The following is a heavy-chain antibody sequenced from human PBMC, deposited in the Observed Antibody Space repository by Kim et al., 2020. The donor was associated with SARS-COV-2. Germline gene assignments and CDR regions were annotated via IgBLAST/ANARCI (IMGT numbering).Heavy chain of an antibody. CDR2: FDPEDGET. CDR1: GYTLTELS. Sequence: ASVKVSCKVSGYTLTELSMHWVRQAPGKGLEWMGGFDPEDGETIYAQKFQGRVTMTEDTSTDTAYMELSSLRSEDTAVYYCATLHTESSSWYYYYYGMDVWGQGTTVTVSS. D-gene: IGHD6-13*01. V-gene: IGHV1-24*01. CDR3: ATLHTESSSWYYYYYGMDV. J-gene: IGHJ6*02.